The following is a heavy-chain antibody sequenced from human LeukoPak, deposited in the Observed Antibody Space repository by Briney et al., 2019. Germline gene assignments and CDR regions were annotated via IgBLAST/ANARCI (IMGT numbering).Heavy chain of an antibody. CDR2: IKQDGSEK. J-gene: IGHJ4*02. V-gene: IGHV3-7*01. CDR3: AREGSGSYYRTIDY. CDR1: GFTFSSYW. D-gene: IGHD1-26*01. Sequence: PGGSLRLSCAASGFTFSSYWMSWVRQDPGKGLEWVANIKQDGSEKYYVDSVKGRFTISRDNAKNSLYLQMNSLRAEDTAVYYCAREGSGSYYRTIDYWGQGTLVTVSS.